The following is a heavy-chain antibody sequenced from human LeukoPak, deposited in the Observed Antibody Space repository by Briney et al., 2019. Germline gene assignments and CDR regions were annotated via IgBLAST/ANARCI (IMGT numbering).Heavy chain of an antibody. J-gene: IGHJ6*03. V-gene: IGHV4-61*10. Sequence: SETLSLTCTVSGGSISSGSYYWSWIRQPAGKGLEWIGYIYYSGSTNYNPSLKSRVTISVDTSKNQFSLKLSSVTAADTAVYYCARDKGGTYMDVWGKGTTVTISS. CDR1: GGSISSGSYY. CDR3: ARDKGGTYMDV. D-gene: IGHD1-1*01. CDR2: IYYSGST.